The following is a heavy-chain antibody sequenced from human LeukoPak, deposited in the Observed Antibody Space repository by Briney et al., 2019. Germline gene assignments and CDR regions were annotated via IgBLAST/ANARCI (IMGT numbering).Heavy chain of an antibody. J-gene: IGHJ4*02. CDR3: ARGARGYDSPAYFDY. CDR2: IIPIFGTA. Sequence: SVKVSCTASGGTFISYAISWVRQAPGQGLEWMGGIIPIFGTANYAQKFQGRVTITADESTSTAYMELSSLRSEDTAVYYCARGARGYDSPAYFDYWGQGTLVTVSS. V-gene: IGHV1-69*13. D-gene: IGHD5-12*01. CDR1: GGTFISYA.